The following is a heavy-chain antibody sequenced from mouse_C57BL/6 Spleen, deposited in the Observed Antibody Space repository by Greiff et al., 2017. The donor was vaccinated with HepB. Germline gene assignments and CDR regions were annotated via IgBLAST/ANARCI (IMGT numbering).Heavy chain of an antibody. V-gene: IGHV1-19*01. CDR1: GYTFTDYY. J-gene: IGHJ2*01. Sequence: EVQLQQSGPVLVKPGASVKMSCKASGYTFTDYYMNWVKQSHGKSLEWIGVINPYNGGTSYNQKFKGKATLTVDKSSSTAYMELNSLTSEDSAVYYCAKDITTVFDYWGQGTTLTVSS. CDR3: AKDITTVFDY. CDR2: INPYNGGT. D-gene: IGHD1-1*01.